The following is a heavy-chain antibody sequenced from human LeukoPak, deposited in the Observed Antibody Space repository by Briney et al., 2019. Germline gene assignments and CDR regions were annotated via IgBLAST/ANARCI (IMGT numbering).Heavy chain of an antibody. D-gene: IGHD3-22*01. Sequence: ASVKVSCKASGYTFTSYYMHWVRQAPGQGLEWMGMINPSGGSTSYAQKFQGRVTMTRDTSTSTVYMELSSLRSEDTAVYYCARSYDSSGYYGGYWFDYWGQGTLVTVSS. CDR2: INPSGGST. V-gene: IGHV1-46*01. CDR1: GYTFTSYY. J-gene: IGHJ4*02. CDR3: ARSYDSSGYYGGYWFDY.